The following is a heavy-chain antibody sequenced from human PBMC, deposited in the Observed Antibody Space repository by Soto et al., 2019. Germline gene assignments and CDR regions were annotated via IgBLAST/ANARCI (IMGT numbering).Heavy chain of an antibody. CDR3: ARHGGFGELLSWFDP. Sequence: GQSQKISCKGSGYSYTSYWIGWVRQMPGKGLEWMGIIYPGDSDTRYSPSFQGQVTISADKSISTAYLQWSSLKASDTAMYYCARHGGFGELLSWFDPWGQGTLVTVSS. J-gene: IGHJ5*02. CDR1: GYSYTSYW. CDR2: IYPGDSDT. D-gene: IGHD3-10*01. V-gene: IGHV5-51*01.